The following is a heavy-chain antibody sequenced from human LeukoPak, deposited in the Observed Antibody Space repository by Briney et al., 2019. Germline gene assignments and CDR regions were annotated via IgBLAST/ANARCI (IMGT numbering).Heavy chain of an antibody. D-gene: IGHD2-15*01. CDR3: ARCGGSCYYYYMDV. CDR1: GYTFTGYY. CDR2: INPNSGGT. Sequence: ASVKVSCKASGYTFTGYYMHWVRQAPGQGLEWMGWINPNSGGTNYAQKFQGRVTMTRDTSISTAYMELSRLGSDDTAVYYCARCGGSCYYYYMDVWGKGTTVTVSS. J-gene: IGHJ6*03. V-gene: IGHV1-2*02.